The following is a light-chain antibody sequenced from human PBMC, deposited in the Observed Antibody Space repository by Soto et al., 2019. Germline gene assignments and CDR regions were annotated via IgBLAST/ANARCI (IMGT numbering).Light chain of an antibody. V-gene: IGKV1-13*02. Sequence: AIQLTQSPSSLSASVGDRVTIACRASQGISSALAWYQQIPGKAPKLLIYDASTLESGVPSRFSGSGSGTDFTLTISSLQPEDFATYYCQQFSSYPSTFGPGTKVDIK. CDR3: QQFSSYPST. CDR2: DAS. J-gene: IGKJ3*01. CDR1: QGISSA.